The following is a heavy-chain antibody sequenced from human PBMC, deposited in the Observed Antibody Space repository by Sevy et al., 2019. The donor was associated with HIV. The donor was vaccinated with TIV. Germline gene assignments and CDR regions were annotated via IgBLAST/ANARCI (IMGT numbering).Heavy chain of an antibody. Sequence: GGSLRLSCEASGFTFVTYAMNWVRQAPGKGLEWVSGISGSGGSTYYADPVKGRFTISRDNSKNTLYLQMNSLRAEDTAVYYCAKDVYDSSGYYPMGAFDIWGQGTLVTVSS. D-gene: IGHD3-22*01. J-gene: IGHJ3*02. V-gene: IGHV3-23*01. CDR3: AKDVYDSSGYYPMGAFDI. CDR2: ISGSGGST. CDR1: GFTFVTYA.